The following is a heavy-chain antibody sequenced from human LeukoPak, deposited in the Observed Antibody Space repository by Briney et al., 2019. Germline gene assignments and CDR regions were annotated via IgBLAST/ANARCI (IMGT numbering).Heavy chain of an antibody. J-gene: IGHJ4*02. D-gene: IGHD3-10*01. CDR1: GGSISSGGYS. CDR3: ARGRIFMVRGVIKNYFDY. Sequence: SETLSLTCAVSGGSISSGGYSWSWIRQPPGEGLEWIGYIYHSGSTNYNPSLKSRVTISVDTSKNQFSLKLSSVTAADTAVYYCARGRIFMVRGVIKNYFDYWGQGTLVTVSS. CDR2: IYHSGST. V-gene: IGHV4-30-2*01.